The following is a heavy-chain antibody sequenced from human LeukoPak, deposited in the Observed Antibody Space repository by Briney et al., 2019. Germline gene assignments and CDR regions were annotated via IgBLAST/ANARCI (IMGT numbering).Heavy chain of an antibody. CDR2: IYYSGST. CDR3: ARGRHWNYDY. D-gene: IGHD1-7*01. Sequence: SETLSLTCTVSGGSISSYYWSWIRQPPGKGLEWIGYIYYSGSTNYNPSLKSRVTISVDTSKNQFSLKLSSVTAADTAVYYCARGRHWNYDYWGQGTLVTVSS. J-gene: IGHJ4*02. V-gene: IGHV4-59*12. CDR1: GGSISSYY.